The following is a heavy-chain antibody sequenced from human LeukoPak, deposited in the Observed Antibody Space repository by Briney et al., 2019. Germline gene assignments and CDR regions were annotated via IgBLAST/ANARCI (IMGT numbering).Heavy chain of an antibody. CDR3: ARDGHNWNEADY. V-gene: IGHV1-2*02. Sequence: ASVKVSCKASGYTFNNYYMHWLRQAPGQGLEWMGWINPKGGGTNYAQKFQGRVTMTTDTSTNTAYVELSRLITDDTAVYYCARDGHNWNEADYWGQGTLVTVSS. CDR2: INPKGGGT. J-gene: IGHJ4*02. CDR1: GYTFNNYY. D-gene: IGHD1-1*01.